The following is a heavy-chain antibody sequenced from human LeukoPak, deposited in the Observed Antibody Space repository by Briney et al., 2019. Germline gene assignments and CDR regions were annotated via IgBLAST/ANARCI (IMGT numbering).Heavy chain of an antibody. CDR2: IIPIFGTA. V-gene: IGHV1-69*13. CDR1: GGTFSSYA. D-gene: IGHD2-2*01. CDR3: ASCSSTSCPPSGYGMDV. J-gene: IGHJ6*04. Sequence: GASVQVSCKASGGTFSSYAISWVRQAPGQGLAWVGGIIPIFGTANYAQKFQGRVTITADESTSTAYMELSSLRSEDTAVYYCASCSSTSCPPSGYGMDVWGKGTTVTVSS.